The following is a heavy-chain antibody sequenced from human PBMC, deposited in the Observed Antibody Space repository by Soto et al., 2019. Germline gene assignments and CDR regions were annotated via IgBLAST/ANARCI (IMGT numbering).Heavy chain of an antibody. J-gene: IGHJ4*02. CDR1: GFTFSSYA. CDR2: ISGSGGST. D-gene: IGHD1-26*01. V-gene: IGHV3-23*01. Sequence: EVQLLESGGGLVQPGGSLRLSCAASGFTFSSYAMSWVRQAPGKGLEWVSAISGSGGSTYYADSVKGRFTISRDNSKNTRYMQMNSLRAEDTAVYYCAQVGAPERMGSFDYWGQGTLVTVSS. CDR3: AQVGAPERMGSFDY.